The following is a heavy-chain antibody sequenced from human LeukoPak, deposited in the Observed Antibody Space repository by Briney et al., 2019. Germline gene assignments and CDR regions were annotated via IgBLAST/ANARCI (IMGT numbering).Heavy chain of an antibody. V-gene: IGHV3-30*02. CDR3: AKAPICSSTSCYGDY. CDR2: IRYDGSNK. CDR1: GFTFSSYG. D-gene: IGHD2-2*01. Sequence: PGGSLRLSSAASGFTFSSYGMHWVRQAPGKGLEWVAFIRYDGSNKYYADSVKGRFTISRDNSKNTLYLQMNSLRAEDTAVYYCAKAPICSSTSCYGDYWGQGTLVTVSS. J-gene: IGHJ4*02.